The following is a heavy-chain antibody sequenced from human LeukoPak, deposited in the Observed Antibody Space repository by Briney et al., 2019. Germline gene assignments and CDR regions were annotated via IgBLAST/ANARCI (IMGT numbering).Heavy chain of an antibody. Sequence: SETLSLTCNVSGGSIRGYYWSWIRQPPGKGLEWIGYIYSSGSTNYNPSLKSRVTMSVDTSKNQFSLKVSSVTAADTAVYYCARAQYYYDSSGLAYFDYWGQGTLVTVSS. CDR3: ARAQYYYDSSGLAYFDY. CDR1: GGSIRGYY. CDR2: IYSSGST. V-gene: IGHV4-59*12. J-gene: IGHJ4*02. D-gene: IGHD3-22*01.